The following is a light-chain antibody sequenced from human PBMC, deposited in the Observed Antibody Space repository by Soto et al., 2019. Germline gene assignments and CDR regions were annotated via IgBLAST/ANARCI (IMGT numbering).Light chain of an antibody. CDR2: DAS. J-gene: IGKJ1*01. CDR3: QQCYNWPQWT. CDR1: QSVSSSY. V-gene: IGKV3D-20*02. Sequence: EIVVTQSPGTLSLSPCERSTVSGRASQSVSSSYLAWYHQKPGQAPRLLIYDASVRATGTPARFSGSGSGTDFTLTISSLEPEDFAVYYCQQCYNWPQWTFGQGTKVDIK.